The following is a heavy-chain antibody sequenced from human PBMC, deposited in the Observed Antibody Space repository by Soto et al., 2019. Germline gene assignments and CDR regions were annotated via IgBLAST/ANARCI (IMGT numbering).Heavy chain of an antibody. CDR3: ARARGGDPKAYDY. V-gene: IGHV3-30-3*01. CDR2: ISYDGSNK. Sequence: PGGSLRLSCAASGFTFSSYAMHWVRQAPGKGLERVAVISYDGSNKYYADSVKGRFTISRDNSKNTLYLQMNSLRAEDTAVYYCARARGGDPKAYDYWGQGTLVTVSS. J-gene: IGHJ4*02. D-gene: IGHD2-21*02. CDR1: GFTFSSYA.